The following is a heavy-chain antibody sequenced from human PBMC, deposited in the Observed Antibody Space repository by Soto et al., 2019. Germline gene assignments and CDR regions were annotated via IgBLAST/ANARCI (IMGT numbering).Heavy chain of an antibody. D-gene: IGHD3-9*01. V-gene: IGHV3-21*01. Sequence: GESLKISCAASGFTFSSYSMNWVRQAPGKGLEWVSSISSSSSYIYYADSVKGRFTISRDNAKNSLYLQMNSLRAEDTAVYYCARDYTPETYYDILTGGFYYYMDVWGKGTTVTVSS. J-gene: IGHJ6*03. CDR2: ISSSSSYI. CDR1: GFTFSSYS. CDR3: ARDYTPETYYDILTGGFYYYMDV.